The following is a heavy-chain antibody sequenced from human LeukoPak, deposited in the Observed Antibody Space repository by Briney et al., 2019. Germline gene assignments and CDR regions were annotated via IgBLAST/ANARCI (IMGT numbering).Heavy chain of an antibody. D-gene: IGHD6-19*01. V-gene: IGHV3-9*01. J-gene: IGHJ1*01. CDR1: GFTFDSYA. CDR3: ARAYKDRSLAGKKEFFQH. CDR2: ISWNSGTI. Sequence: GRSLRLSCAASGFTFDSYAMNWVRHVPGKGLEWISLISWNSGTIGYADSVKGRFTISRDNANNFLYLQMNSLRAEDTALYYCARAYKDRSLAGKKEFFQHWGQGTLVTVSS.